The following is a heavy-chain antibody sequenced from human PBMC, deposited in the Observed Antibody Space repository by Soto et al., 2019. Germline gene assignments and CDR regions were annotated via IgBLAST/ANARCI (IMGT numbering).Heavy chain of an antibody. CDR1: GFTFSSYA. J-gene: IGHJ4*02. Sequence: GGSLRLSCAASGFTFSSYAMSWVRQAPGKGLEWVSAIRGSGGSTNYADSVKGRLTISRDNSKNTLYLQMNSLRAEDTAVYYCASKNIVVVPAAKGTFDYWGQGTLVTVSS. CDR2: IRGSGGST. CDR3: ASKNIVVVPAAKGTFDY. V-gene: IGHV3-23*01. D-gene: IGHD2-2*01.